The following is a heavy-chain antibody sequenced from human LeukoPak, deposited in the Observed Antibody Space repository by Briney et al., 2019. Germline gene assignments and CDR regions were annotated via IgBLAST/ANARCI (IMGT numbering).Heavy chain of an antibody. J-gene: IGHJ4*02. D-gene: IGHD2-2*01. CDR2: IYSGGST. CDR3: ATVGYCSSTSCLSVDY. Sequence: GGSLRLSCAASGFTVSSNYMSWVRQAPGKGLEWVSVIYSGGSTYYADSVKGRFTISRDNSKNTLYLQMNSLRAEDTAVYYCATVGYCSSTSCLSVDYWGQGTLVTVSS. CDR1: GFTVSSNY. V-gene: IGHV3-66*02.